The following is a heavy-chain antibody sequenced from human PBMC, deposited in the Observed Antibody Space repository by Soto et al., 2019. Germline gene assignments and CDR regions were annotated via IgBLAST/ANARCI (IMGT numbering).Heavy chain of an antibody. CDR1: GGTFTSYA. V-gene: IGHV1-69*12. D-gene: IGHD2-8*01. Sequence: QVQLVQSGAEVKKPGSSVKVSCKASGGTFTSYAISWVRQAPGQGLEWMGGIIPIFGTADYAQKFQGRVTITADESTSTAYMELSSLXSEXXXXYXXXTXXXXXXXXXGXDXWGQGTTVTVSS. CDR3: XTXXXXXXXXXGXDX. CDR2: IIPIFGTA. J-gene: IGHJ6*02.